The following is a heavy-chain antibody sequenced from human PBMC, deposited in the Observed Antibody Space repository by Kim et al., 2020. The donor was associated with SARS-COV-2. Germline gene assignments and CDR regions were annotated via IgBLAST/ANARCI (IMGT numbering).Heavy chain of an antibody. CDR3: ARDGGGDYYYGMDV. J-gene: IGHJ6*02. D-gene: IGHD3-16*01. V-gene: IGHV4-4*02. Sequence: NPYRKSRVTISVDKSKNQFSLKLSSVTAADTAVYYCARDGGGDYYYGMDVWGQGTTVTVSS.